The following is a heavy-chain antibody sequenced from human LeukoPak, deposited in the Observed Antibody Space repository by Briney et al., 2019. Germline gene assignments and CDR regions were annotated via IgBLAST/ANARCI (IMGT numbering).Heavy chain of an antibody. D-gene: IGHD3-3*01. CDR1: GYTLSDNW. Sequence: ASVKVSCKASGYTLSDNWLHWIRQAPGHGPEWMGSINPKSGDTDLAQRFQGRVTMTRDTSINTGYMEVSRLTSNDTAVYYCAKGGPVIRGPGVLIVPVFDHWGQGTLVTVSS. V-gene: IGHV1-2*02. CDR3: AKGGPVIRGPGVLIVPVFDH. J-gene: IGHJ4*02. CDR2: INPKSGDT.